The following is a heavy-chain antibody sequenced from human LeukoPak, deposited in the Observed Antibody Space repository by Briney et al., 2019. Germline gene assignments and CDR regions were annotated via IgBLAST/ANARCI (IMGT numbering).Heavy chain of an antibody. J-gene: IGHJ4*02. D-gene: IGHD3-10*01. CDR3: AHRLNYYGSGSYYPYYFDY. V-gene: IGHV2-5*02. CDR1: GFSLSTSGVG. CDR2: IYWDDDK. Sequence: SGPTLVNPTQTLTLTCTFSGFSLSTSGVGVGWIRQPPGKALEWLALIYWDDDKRYSPSLKSRLTITKDTSKNQAVLTMTNMAPVDTATYYCAHRLNYYGSGSYYPYYFDYWGQGTLVTVSS.